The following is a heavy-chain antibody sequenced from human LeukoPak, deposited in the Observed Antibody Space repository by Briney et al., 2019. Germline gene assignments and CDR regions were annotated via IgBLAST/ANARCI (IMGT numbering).Heavy chain of an antibody. CDR2: ISSSSSYI. CDR3: ASTFWSGSNRNWFDP. J-gene: IGHJ5*02. V-gene: IGHV3-21*05. CDR1: GSTFSSHT. D-gene: IGHD3-3*01. Sequence: GGSLRLSCAASGSTFSSHTMNWVRQAPGKGLEWVSYISSSSSYIYYADSVKGRFTISRDNAKNSLYLQMNSLRAEDTAVYYCASTFWSGSNRNWFDPWGQGTLVTVSS.